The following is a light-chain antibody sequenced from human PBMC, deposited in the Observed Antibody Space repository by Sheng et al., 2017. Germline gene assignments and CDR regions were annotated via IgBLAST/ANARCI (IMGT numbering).Light chain of an antibody. V-gene: IGLV2-14*03. CDR3: DSYMGGTSLPNIPYV. J-gene: IGLJ1*01. CDR1: SSDIGGYDY. Sequence: QSALTQPASVSGSPGQSITISCAGASSDIGGYDYVSWYQQFPDRAPKLIIYDVTNRPSGVSHRFSGSKSGDTAFLIISGLQPEDEGDYYCDSYMGGTSLPNIPYVFGSGTKVTV. CDR2: DVT.